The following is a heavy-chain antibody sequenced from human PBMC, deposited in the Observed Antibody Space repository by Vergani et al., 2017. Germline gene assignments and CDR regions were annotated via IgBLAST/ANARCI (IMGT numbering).Heavy chain of an antibody. V-gene: IGHV4-34*01. CDR1: GGSFSGFY. Sequence: QVQLQQWGAGLLKPSETLSLTCAVYGGSFSGFYWSWIRQPPGKGLEWIGEINHSGSTNSNQSLKSRVSISVDTSKNQFSLKLSSVTAADTAVYYCARGFGDFKYYYYYYYMDVWGKGTTVTVSS. J-gene: IGHJ6*03. CDR3: ARGFGDFKYYYYYYYMDV. D-gene: IGHD3-10*01. CDR2: INHSGST.